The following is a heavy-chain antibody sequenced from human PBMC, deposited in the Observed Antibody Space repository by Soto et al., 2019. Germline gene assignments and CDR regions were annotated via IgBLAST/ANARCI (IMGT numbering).Heavy chain of an antibody. J-gene: IGHJ5*02. CDR2: IYSGGTT. CDR3: ARNGDSSDYRGWFDP. V-gene: IGHV3-66*01. D-gene: IGHD3-22*01. Sequence: LRLSCAASGFTVSSNYMSWVRQAPGKGLEWVSVIYSGGTTYYADSVKGRFTISRDKSKNTLYLQMNSLRAEDTAVYYCARNGDSSDYRGWFDPWGQGTLVTVSS. CDR1: GFTVSSNY.